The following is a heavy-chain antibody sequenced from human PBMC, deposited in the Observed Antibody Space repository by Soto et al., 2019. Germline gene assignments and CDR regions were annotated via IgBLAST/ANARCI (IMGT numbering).Heavy chain of an antibody. CDR1: GFTFSSYA. CDR2: ISGSGGST. D-gene: IGHD3-9*01. J-gene: IGHJ4*02. CDR3: ERSGLLLAGYYL. V-gene: IGHV3-23*01. Sequence: PGGSLRLSCAASGFTFSSYAMSWVRQAPGKGLEWVSAISGSGGSTYYADSVKGRFTISRDNSKNTLYLQMNSLRAEDTAVYYCERSGLLLAGYYLWGQGTLDTVSS.